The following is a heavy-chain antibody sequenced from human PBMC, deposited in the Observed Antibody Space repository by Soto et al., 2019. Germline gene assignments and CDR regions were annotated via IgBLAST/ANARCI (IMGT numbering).Heavy chain of an antibody. V-gene: IGHV1-69*06. J-gene: IGHJ5*02. D-gene: IGHD3-22*01. Sequence: SVKVSCKASGGTFSSYAISWVRQAPGQGLEWMGGIIPIFGTANYAQKFQGRVTITADKSTSTAYMELSSLRSEDTAVYYCAREGSGYYGVWFDPWGQGTLVTVSS. CDR3: AREGSGYYGVWFDP. CDR1: GGTFSSYA. CDR2: IIPIFGTA.